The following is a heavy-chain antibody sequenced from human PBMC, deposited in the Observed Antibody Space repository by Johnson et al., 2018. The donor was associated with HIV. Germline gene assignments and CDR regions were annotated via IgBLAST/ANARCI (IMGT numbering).Heavy chain of an antibody. Sequence: QVQLVESGGGVVRPGGSLRLSCAASGFTFSSYWMHWVRQAPGKGLEWVAVISYDGSNKYFADSVRGRFTISRDNSKNTLFLQMNSLRAEDTAVYYCVRRFYDSSAFDIWGQGTLVTVSS. V-gene: IGHV3-30*03. J-gene: IGHJ3*02. D-gene: IGHD3-22*01. CDR1: GFTFSSYW. CDR2: ISYDGSNK. CDR3: VRRFYDSSAFDI.